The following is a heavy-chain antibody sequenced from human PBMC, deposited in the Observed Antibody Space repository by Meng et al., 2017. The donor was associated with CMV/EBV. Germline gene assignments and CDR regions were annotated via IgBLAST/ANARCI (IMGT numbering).Heavy chain of an antibody. CDR1: GGSISSSSYY. V-gene: IGHV4-39*07. D-gene: IGHD3-22*01. J-gene: IGHJ5*02. CDR3: ARGVVTMIVVYDP. Sequence: LPLQGAGPGLVKPSETLSPPCTVSGGSISSSSYYWGWIRQPPGKGLEWIGSIYYSGSTYYNPSLKSRVTISVDTSKNQFSLKLSSVTAADTAVYYCARGVVTMIVVYDPWGQGTLVTVSS. CDR2: IYYSGST.